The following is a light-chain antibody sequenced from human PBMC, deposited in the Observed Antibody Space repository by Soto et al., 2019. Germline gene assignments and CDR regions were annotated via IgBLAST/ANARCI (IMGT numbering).Light chain of an antibody. CDR2: DAS. CDR1: QSVSSY. CDR3: QQRSNWPPT. V-gene: IGKV3-11*01. J-gene: IGKJ1*01. Sequence: EIVLTQSPATLSLSPGERATLSCRASQSVSSYLAWYQQKPGQAPRLLIYDASNRATGIPARFSGSGSGTVYTLTTSSLEAEDFAVYSCQQRSNWPPTFGQGTKVEIK.